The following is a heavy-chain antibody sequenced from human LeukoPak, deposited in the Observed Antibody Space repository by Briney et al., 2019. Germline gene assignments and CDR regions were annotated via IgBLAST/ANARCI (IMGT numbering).Heavy chain of an antibody. CDR2: ISYDGSNK. CDR1: GFTFSSYA. CDR3: ARGVPTYYYDSSGYIGHPFDY. Sequence: PGGSLRLSCAASGFTFSSYAMHWVRQAPGKGLEWVAVISYDGSNKHYADSVKGRFTISRDNSKNTLYLQMNSLRAEDTAVYYCARGVPTYYYDSSGYIGHPFDYWGQGTLVTVSS. D-gene: IGHD3-22*01. J-gene: IGHJ4*02. V-gene: IGHV3-30-3*01.